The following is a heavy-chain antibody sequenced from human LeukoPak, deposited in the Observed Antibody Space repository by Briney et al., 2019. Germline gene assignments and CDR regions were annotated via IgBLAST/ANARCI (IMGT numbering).Heavy chain of an antibody. D-gene: IGHD2-2*01. V-gene: IGHV4-59*12. CDR3: ARVVVVPAAMMYYYYYYMDV. CDR2: IYYSGST. J-gene: IGHJ6*03. Sequence: SETLSLTCTVSGGSISSYYWSWIRQPPGKGLEWIGSIYYSGSTYYNPSLKSRVTISVDTSKNQFSLKLSSVTAADTAVYYCARVVVVPAAMMYYYYYYMDVWGKGTTVTISS. CDR1: GGSISSYY.